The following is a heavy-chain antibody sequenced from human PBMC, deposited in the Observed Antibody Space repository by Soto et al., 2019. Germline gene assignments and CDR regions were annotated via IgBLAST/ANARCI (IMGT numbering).Heavy chain of an antibody. CDR1: GDSVSSNSAA. D-gene: IGHD3-22*01. CDR2: TYYRSRWYY. Sequence: PSETLSLSCVISGDSVSSNSAAWNWIRQSPSRGLEWLGRTYYRSRWYYDYGASMKTRMTIKPDASKNQFSLQLNSVTPEDTAVYYCARGPTLGYGTDVWGQGTAVTVSS. J-gene: IGHJ6*02. CDR3: ARGPTLGYGTDV. V-gene: IGHV6-1*01.